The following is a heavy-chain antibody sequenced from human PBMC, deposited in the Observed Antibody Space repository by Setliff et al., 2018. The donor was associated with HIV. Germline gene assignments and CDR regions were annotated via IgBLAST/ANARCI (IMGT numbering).Heavy chain of an antibody. CDR2: INHSGST. CDR1: NYSISSAYY. Sequence: LSETLSLTCAVSNYSISSAYYWGWIRHPPGKGLEWIGEINHSGSTNYNPSLKSRVTISVDTSKNQFSLRLSSVAAADTAVFYCARGGYSYGFGRHRAYFQYWGQGTQVTVSS. D-gene: IGHD5-18*01. J-gene: IGHJ1*01. V-gene: IGHV4-38-2*01. CDR3: ARGGYSYGFGRHRAYFQY.